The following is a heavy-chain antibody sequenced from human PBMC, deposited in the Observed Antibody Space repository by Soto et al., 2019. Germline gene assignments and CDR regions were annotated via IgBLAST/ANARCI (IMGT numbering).Heavy chain of an antibody. Sequence: GGSLRLSCAASGFTFDDYAMHWVRQAPGKGLEWVSGISWNSGSIGYADSVKGRFTISRDNAKNSLYLQMNSLRAEDTALYYCAKDRDDFWSGLGYWGQGTLVTVSS. CDR1: GFTFDDYA. J-gene: IGHJ4*02. CDR2: ISWNSGSI. D-gene: IGHD3-3*01. CDR3: AKDRDDFWSGLGY. V-gene: IGHV3-9*01.